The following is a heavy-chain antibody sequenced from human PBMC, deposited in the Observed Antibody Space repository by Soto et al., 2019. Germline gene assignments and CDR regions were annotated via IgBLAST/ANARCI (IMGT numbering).Heavy chain of an antibody. D-gene: IGHD3-3*01. J-gene: IGHJ6*02. CDR2: IYYSGST. V-gene: IGHV4-30-4*01. CDR3: ARDNILGILYGGMDV. CDR1: GGSISSGDYY. Sequence: SETLSLTCTVSGGSISSGDYYWGWIRQPPGKGLEWIGYIYYSGSTYYNPSLKSRVTISVDTSKNQFSLKLSSVTAADTAVYYCARDNILGILYGGMDVWGQGTTVTVSS.